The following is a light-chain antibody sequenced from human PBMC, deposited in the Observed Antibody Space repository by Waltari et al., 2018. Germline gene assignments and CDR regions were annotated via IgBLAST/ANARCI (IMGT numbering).Light chain of an antibody. Sequence: QSALTQPRSVSGSPGQSVTISCTGTSVVNYNSVSWYQQHPGKAPKLMIYDDSKRPSGVPDRFSASKSDNTASLTISGLQADDEADYYCCTYESRHTFEILFGGGTKLTVL. CDR1: SVVNYNS. CDR3: CTYESRHTFEIL. J-gene: IGLJ3*02. V-gene: IGLV2-11*01. CDR2: DDS.